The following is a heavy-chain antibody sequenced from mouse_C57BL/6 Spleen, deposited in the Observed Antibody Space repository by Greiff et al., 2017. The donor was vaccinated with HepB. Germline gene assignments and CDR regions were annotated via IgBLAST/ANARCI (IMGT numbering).Heavy chain of an antibody. V-gene: IGHV2-5*01. CDR1: GFSLTSYG. Sequence: VQLQESGPGLVQPSQSLSITCTVSGFSLTSYGVHWVRQSPGKGLEWLGVIWRGGSTDYNAAFMSRLSITKDNSKSQVFFKMNSLQADDTAIYYCAKTDYDAYYYAMDYWGQGTSVTVSS. CDR3: AKTDYDAYYYAMDY. CDR2: IWRGGST. D-gene: IGHD2-4*01. J-gene: IGHJ4*01.